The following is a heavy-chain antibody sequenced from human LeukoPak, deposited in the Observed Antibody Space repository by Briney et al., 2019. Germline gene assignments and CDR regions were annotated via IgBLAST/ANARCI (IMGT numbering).Heavy chain of an antibody. J-gene: IGHJ4*02. V-gene: IGHV3-74*01. CDR3: ARRSRGSWGVDY. Sequence: QPGGSLRLSCAASGFTFSSYWMHWVRHAPGKGLVWVSRINSDGRRSYADSVKGRFSISRDNAKNTLYLQMNSLRAEDTAVYYCARRSRGSWGVDYWGQGTLVTVSS. CDR2: INSDGRR. D-gene: IGHD6-13*01. CDR1: GFTFSSYW.